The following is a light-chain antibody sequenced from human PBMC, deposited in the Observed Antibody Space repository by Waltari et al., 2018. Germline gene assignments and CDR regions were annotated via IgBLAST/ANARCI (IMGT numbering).Light chain of an antibody. CDR2: KTN. Sequence: QTVVTQEPSLSVSPGGTVTLTCALSSGSFSTTSYASWYQQTPGQPPRTLVFKTNTRSSGVPDRFSGSILGNKVALTITGAQAEDESDDYCLVYMGSGIWVFGGGTKLTVL. V-gene: IGLV8-61*01. CDR3: LVYMGSGIWV. J-gene: IGLJ3*02. CDR1: SGSFSTTSY.